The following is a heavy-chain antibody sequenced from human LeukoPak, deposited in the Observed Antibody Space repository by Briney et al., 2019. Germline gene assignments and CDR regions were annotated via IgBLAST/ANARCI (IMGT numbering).Heavy chain of an antibody. CDR1: GGSFSSYY. Sequence: SETLSLTCAVYGGSFSSYYWSWIRQPPGKGLEWIGEINHSGSTNYNPSLKSRVTISVDTSKNQFSLKLSSVTAADTAVYYCARGSPTEGGYHGYWGQGTLVTVSS. CDR3: ARGSPTEGGYHGY. CDR2: INHSGST. J-gene: IGHJ4*02. D-gene: IGHD3-22*01. V-gene: IGHV4-34*01.